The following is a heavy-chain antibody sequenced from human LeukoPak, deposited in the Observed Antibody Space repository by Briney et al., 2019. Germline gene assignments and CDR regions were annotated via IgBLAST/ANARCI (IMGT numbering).Heavy chain of an antibody. V-gene: IGHV4-4*02. D-gene: IGHD6-6*01. CDR1: GGSISSSNW. J-gene: IGHJ4*02. CDR3: ARDGQYSSSSGSFDY. Sequence: SGTLSLTCAVSGGSISSSNWWSWVRQPPGKGLEWIGRIYTSGSTNYNPSLKGRVTISVDTSKNQFSLKLSSVTAADTAVYYCARDGQYSSSSGSFDYWGQGTLVTVSS. CDR2: IYTSGST.